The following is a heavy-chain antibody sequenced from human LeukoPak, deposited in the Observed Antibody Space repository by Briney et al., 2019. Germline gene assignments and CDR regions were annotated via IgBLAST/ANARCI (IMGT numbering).Heavy chain of an antibody. Sequence: PGGSLRLSCAASGFTFSSYSMNWVRQAPGKGLEWVSSISSSSSYIYYADSVKGRFTISRDNAKNSLYLQMNGLRAEDTAVYYCATTSGWRRGYFDYWGQGTLVTVSS. CDR1: GFTFSSYS. CDR2: ISSSSSYI. V-gene: IGHV3-21*01. CDR3: ATTSGWRRGYFDY. J-gene: IGHJ4*02. D-gene: IGHD6-19*01.